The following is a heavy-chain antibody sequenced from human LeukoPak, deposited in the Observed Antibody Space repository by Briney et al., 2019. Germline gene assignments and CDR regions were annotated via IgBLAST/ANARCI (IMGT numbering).Heavy chain of an antibody. CDR2: IYPGDSDT. V-gene: IGHV5-51*01. CDR3: ARWSLLWFGELFPNAFDI. D-gene: IGHD3-10*01. J-gene: IGHJ3*02. Sequence: GESLKISCKGSGYSFTSYWIGWVRQMPGKGLEWMGIIYPGDSDTRYSPSFQGQVTISADKSISTAYLQWSSLKASDTAMYYCARWSLLWFGELFPNAFDIWGQGTMVTVSS. CDR1: GYSFTSYW.